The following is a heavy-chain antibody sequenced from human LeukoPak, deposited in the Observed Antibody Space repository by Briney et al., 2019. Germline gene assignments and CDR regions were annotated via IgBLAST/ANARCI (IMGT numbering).Heavy chain of an antibody. D-gene: IGHD3-22*01. CDR2: ISGSGGST. V-gene: IGHV3-23*01. CDR1: GFTFGKYW. J-gene: IGHJ4*02. CDR3: AKLHYYDSSGELDY. Sequence: GGSLRLSCVASGFTFGKYWMSWVRQAPGKGLEWVSAISGSGGSTYYADSVKGRFTISRDNSKNTLYLQMNSLRAEDTAVYYCAKLHYYDSSGELDYWGQGTLVTVSS.